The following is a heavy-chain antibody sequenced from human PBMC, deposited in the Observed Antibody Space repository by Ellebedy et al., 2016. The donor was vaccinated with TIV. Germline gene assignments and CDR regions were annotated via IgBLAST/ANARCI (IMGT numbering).Heavy chain of an antibody. V-gene: IGHV3-23*01. CDR1: GFTFVTYA. D-gene: IGHD4/OR15-4a*01. J-gene: IGHJ4*02. Sequence: PGGSLRLSCVASGFTFVTYAMRWVRQAPGKGLEWVSGLTGSGDRTYYAASVKGRFTISRDNSRNTLYLQMNSLRAEDTAIYYCTKSGATYYFDSWGQGTLVTVSS. CDR3: TKSGATYYFDS. CDR2: LTGSGDRT.